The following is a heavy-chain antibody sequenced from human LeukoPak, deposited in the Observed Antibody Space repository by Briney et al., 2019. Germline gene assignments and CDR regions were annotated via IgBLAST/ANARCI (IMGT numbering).Heavy chain of an antibody. CDR2: IYYSGST. CDR3: ARFGGSGWTGDAFDI. CDR1: GGSISSYY. V-gene: IGHV4-59*12. Sequence: SETLSLTCTVSGGSISSYYWSWIRQPPGKGLEWIGYIYYSGSTNYNPSLKSRVTISVDTSKNQFSLKLSSVTAADTAVYYCARFGGSGWTGDAFDIWGQGTMVTVSS. J-gene: IGHJ3*02. D-gene: IGHD6-19*01.